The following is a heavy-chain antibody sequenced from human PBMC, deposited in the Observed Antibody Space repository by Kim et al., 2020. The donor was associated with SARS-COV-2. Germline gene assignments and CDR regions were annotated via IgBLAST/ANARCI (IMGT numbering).Heavy chain of an antibody. Sequence: SETLSLTCAVYGGSFSGYYWSWIRQPPGKGLEWIGEINHSGSTNYNPSLKSRVTISVDTSKNQFSLKLSSVTAADTAVYYCAIGRQDFDYWGQGTLVTVSS. CDR1: GGSFSGYY. J-gene: IGHJ4*02. V-gene: IGHV4-34*01. CDR3: AIGRQDFDY. CDR2: INHSGST.